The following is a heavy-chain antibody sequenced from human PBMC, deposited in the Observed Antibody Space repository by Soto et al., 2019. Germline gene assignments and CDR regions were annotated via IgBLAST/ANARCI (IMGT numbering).Heavy chain of an antibody. CDR1: GFSLSNARLG. CDR3: ASTYISSWYWFDP. D-gene: IGHD6-13*01. J-gene: IGHJ5*02. V-gene: IGHV2-26*04. CDR2: IFSNDEK. Sequence: QVTVKESGPVLVKPTETLTLTCTVSGFSLSNARLGVSWIRQPPGKALEWLAHIFSNDEKSYSTSLKSRLTSSKDTSKSQVVLTMTNMDPVDTATYYCASTYISSWYWFDPWGQGTLVTVSS.